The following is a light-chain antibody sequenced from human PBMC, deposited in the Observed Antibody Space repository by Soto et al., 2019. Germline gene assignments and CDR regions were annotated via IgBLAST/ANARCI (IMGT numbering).Light chain of an antibody. CDR2: GAS. CDR3: QQYGSSPPT. Sequence: EIVLTQSPGTLSLSPGERATLSCRASQSLSSNYLAWYQQKPGQAPRLLIYGASSRATGIPDRFSGSGSGTDFTLTISRLEPEDFAVYYCQQYGSSPPTFGQGTRLEIK. V-gene: IGKV3-20*01. CDR1: QSLSSNY. J-gene: IGKJ5*01.